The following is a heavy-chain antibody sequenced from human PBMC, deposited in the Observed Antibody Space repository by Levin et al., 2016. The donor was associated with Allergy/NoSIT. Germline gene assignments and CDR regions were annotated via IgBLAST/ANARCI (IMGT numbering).Heavy chain of an antibody. CDR2: ISGSGGST. D-gene: IGHD3-10*01. J-gene: IGHJ4*02. CDR3: AKESRRVVRGVITYYFDY. Sequence: WIRQPPGKGLEWVSAISGSGGSTYYADSVKGRFTISRDNSKNTLYLQMNSLRAEDTAVYYCAKESRRVVRGVITYYFDYWGQGTLVTVSS. V-gene: IGHV3-23*01.